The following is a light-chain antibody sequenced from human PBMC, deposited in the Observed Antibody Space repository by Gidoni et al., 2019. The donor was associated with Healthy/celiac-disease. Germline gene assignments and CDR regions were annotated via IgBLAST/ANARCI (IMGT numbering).Light chain of an antibody. V-gene: IGKV3-15*01. Sequence: EIVMQQSPATRSVSPGERAPLSCRASQSFSSNLAWYQQKPGQAPRLLIYGASTRATGMPARFSGRGFGTEFTLTIRSLQSEDFAVDYCQQDNNWLPITVGQVTRLEMK. CDR1: QSFSSN. CDR3: QQDNNWLPIT. CDR2: GAS. J-gene: IGKJ5*01.